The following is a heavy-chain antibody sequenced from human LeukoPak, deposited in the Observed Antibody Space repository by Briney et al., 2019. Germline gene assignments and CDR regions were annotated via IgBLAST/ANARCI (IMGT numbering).Heavy chain of an antibody. CDR2: ISGSGGST. V-gene: IGHV3-23*01. CDR1: GLTFSSYA. CDR3: AKDRQIWSGYHIDY. D-gene: IGHD3-3*01. Sequence: GGSLRLSCAASGLTFSSYAMSWVRQAPGKGLEWVLAISGSGGSTYYADSVKGRFTISRDNSKNTLYLQMNSLRAEDTAVYYCAKDRQIWSGYHIDYWGQGTLVTVSS. J-gene: IGHJ4*02.